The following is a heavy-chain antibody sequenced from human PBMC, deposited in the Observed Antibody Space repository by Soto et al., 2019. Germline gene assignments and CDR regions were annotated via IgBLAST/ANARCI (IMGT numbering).Heavy chain of an antibody. J-gene: IGHJ5*02. Sequence: EVQLLESGGGLVQPGGSLRLSCAASGFTFSSYAMSWVRQAPGKGLEWVSAISGSGGSTYYADSVKGRFTISRDNSKNTLYLQMNSLRAEDMAVYYCAKSLNYDILPGYCFDPWGQGTLVTVSS. V-gene: IGHV3-23*01. CDR1: GFTFSSYA. CDR2: ISGSGGST. CDR3: AKSLNYDILPGYCFDP. D-gene: IGHD3-9*01.